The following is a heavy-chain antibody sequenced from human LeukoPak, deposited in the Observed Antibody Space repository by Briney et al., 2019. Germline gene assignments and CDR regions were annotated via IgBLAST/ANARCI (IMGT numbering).Heavy chain of an antibody. V-gene: IGHV3-30*04. CDR3: ARDQSIAAAGTRGLTDY. CDR1: GFTFSSYA. CDR2: ISYDGSNK. D-gene: IGHD6-13*01. J-gene: IGHJ4*02. Sequence: GGSLRLSCAASGFTFSSYAMHWVRQAPGKGLEWVAVISYDGSNKYYADSVKGRFTISRDNSKNTLYLQMNSLRAEDTAVYYCARDQSIAAAGTRGLTDYWGQGTLVTVSS.